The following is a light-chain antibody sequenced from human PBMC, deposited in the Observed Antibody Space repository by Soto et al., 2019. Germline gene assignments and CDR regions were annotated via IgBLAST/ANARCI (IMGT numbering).Light chain of an antibody. J-gene: IGLJ3*02. Sequence: QSVLTQPPSASGSPGQSVAISCTGTSSDVGGYNYVSWFQQHPGKAPKLMISEVNNRPSGVSNRFSGSKSGNTAYLTISGLQVEDEAEYFCFSFAHLIWVFGGGTKGTVL. CDR1: SSDVGGYNY. CDR3: FSFAHLIWV. V-gene: IGLV2-14*01. CDR2: EVN.